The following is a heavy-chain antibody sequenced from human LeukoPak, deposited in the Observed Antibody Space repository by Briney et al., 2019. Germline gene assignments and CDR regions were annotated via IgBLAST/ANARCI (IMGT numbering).Heavy chain of an antibody. D-gene: IGHD3-22*01. Sequence: SETLSLTCSVSDGSNSRYYRSWIRLPPGKGLEWIGYIHYSGSTKYNPSLKSRATISVDTSKNQFSLKLNSVTAADTAMYYCAKCGLDSNGYWTSFDSWGQGTLVTVSS. CDR2: IHYSGST. J-gene: IGHJ4*02. CDR1: DGSNSRYY. CDR3: AKCGLDSNGYWTSFDS. V-gene: IGHV4-59*01.